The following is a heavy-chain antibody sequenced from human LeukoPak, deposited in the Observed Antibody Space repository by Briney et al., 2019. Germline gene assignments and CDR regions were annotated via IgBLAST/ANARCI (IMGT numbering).Heavy chain of an antibody. J-gene: IGHJ4*02. CDR2: IKQDGSEK. CDR3: ARVPLGGGSGSYYGN. D-gene: IGHD3-10*01. Sequence: GGSLRLSCTASGFTFSGYWMSWVRQAPGKGLEWVAHIKQDGSEKNYVDSVRGRVTISRDNAKNSLYLEMHSLRAADTAVYYCARVPLGGGSGSYYGNWGPGTPVTLSS. V-gene: IGHV3-7*03. CDR1: GFTFSGYW.